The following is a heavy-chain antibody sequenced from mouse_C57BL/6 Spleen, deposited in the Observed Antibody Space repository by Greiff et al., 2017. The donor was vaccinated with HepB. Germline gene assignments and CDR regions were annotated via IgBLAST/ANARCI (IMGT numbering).Heavy chain of an antibody. D-gene: IGHD1-1*01. J-gene: IGHJ4*01. CDR3: AISTVVRKDYYAMDY. CDR1: GYSFTDYN. CDR2: INPNYGTT. Sequence: VQLQQSGPELVKPGASVKISCKASGYSFTDYNMNWVKQSNGKSLEWIGVINPNYGTTSYNQKFKGKATLTVDQSSSTAYMQLNSLTSEDSAVYYCAISTVVRKDYYAMDYWGQGTSVTVSS. V-gene: IGHV1-39*01.